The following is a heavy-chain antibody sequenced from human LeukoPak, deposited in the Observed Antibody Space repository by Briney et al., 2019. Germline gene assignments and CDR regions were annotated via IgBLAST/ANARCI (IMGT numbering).Heavy chain of an antibody. D-gene: IGHD2-15*01. J-gene: IGHJ5*02. Sequence: ASVKVSCKASGYTFTGYYMHWVRQAPGQGLEWMGWINPNSGGTNYAQKFQGRVTMTRDTSISTAYMELSRLRSDDTAVYYWARATCSGGSCYSKNGGWFDPWGQGTLVTVSS. CDR1: GYTFTGYY. V-gene: IGHV1-2*02. CDR3: ARATCSGGSCYSKNGGWFDP. CDR2: INPNSGGT.